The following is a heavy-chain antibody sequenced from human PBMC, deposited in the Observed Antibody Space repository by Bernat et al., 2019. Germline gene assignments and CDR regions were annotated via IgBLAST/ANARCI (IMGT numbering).Heavy chain of an antibody. Sequence: VQLVESGGGLVQPGGSLRLSCAASGFTFSDYYMSWIRQAPGDGLEWVSYISSSSSYTNYADSVKGRFTISRDNAKNSLYLQMNSLRAEDTAVYYCARARPTTGIAVAGTHDYWGQGTLVTVSS. D-gene: IGHD6-19*01. CDR2: ISSSSSYT. V-gene: IGHV3-11*06. CDR3: ARARPTTGIAVAGTHDY. CDR1: GFTFSDYY. J-gene: IGHJ4*02.